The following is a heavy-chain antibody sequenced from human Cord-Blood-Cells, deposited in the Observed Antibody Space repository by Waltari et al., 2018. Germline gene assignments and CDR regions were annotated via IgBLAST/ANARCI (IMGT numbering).Heavy chain of an antibody. D-gene: IGHD3-22*01. Sequence: QVQLVQSGAEVKKPGASVKVSGKYYGYIFTGYYMHWLRQSPGQGLEWMGWINPNSGGTNYAQKFQGWVTMTRDTSISTAYMELSRLRSDDTAVYYCARGEGTMIVDAFDIWGQGTMVTVSS. V-gene: IGHV1-2*04. CDR1: GYIFTGYY. CDR2: INPNSGGT. CDR3: ARGEGTMIVDAFDI. J-gene: IGHJ3*02.